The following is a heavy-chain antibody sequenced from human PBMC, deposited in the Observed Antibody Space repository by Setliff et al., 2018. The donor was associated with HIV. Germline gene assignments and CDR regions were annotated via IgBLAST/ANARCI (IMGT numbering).Heavy chain of an antibody. CDR1: GYSFSSYA. CDR3: VGGRGGFFDEPFDM. J-gene: IGHJ3*02. Sequence: ASVKVSCKASGYSFSSYAIHWVRQAAGRSPEWLGWINAAISHTRYSPKFQDRVTLTTDTSAGTIHMEMRSLRSEDTAVYYCVGGRGGFFDEPFDMWGPGTRVTVSS. V-gene: IGHV1-3*01. CDR2: INAAISHT. D-gene: IGHD3-16*01.